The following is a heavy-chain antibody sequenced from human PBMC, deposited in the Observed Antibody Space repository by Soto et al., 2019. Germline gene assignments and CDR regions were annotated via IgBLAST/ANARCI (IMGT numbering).Heavy chain of an antibody. CDR1: GFIFDDYV. D-gene: IGHD2-2*01. Sequence: LRLSCAASGFIFDDYVMHWVRQAPGKGLEWVSGISWNSGTIDYADSVKGRFTISRDNAKNSLYLQINSLRPEDTASYYCAKDITTSWPPNYFESWGQGTLVTVSS. CDR2: ISWNSGTI. V-gene: IGHV3-9*01. J-gene: IGHJ4*02. CDR3: AKDITTSWPPNYFES.